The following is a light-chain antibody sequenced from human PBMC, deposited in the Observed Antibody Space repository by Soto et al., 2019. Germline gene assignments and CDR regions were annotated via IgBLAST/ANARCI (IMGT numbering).Light chain of an antibody. J-gene: IGKJ5*01. Sequence: EIVLTQSPGTLSLSPGERATLSCRASQSITTNYLAWYQQRPGQAPRLLFYRSSSRATGIPDRFSGSGSGTDFTLTISRLEPEDFAVYYCQQYGSSPITFGQGTLLEIK. V-gene: IGKV3-20*01. CDR1: QSITTNY. CDR2: RSS. CDR3: QQYGSSPIT.